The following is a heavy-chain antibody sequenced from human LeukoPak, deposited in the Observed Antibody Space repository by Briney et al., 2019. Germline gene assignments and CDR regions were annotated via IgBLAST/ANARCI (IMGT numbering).Heavy chain of an antibody. D-gene: IGHD1-26*01. Sequence: SETLPLTCTVSGDSISSSSYYWGWIRQPPGKGLEWIAIIYYSGKTYYNPSLKSRVSISVDTSNNQFSLKLSSVSAADTAVYYCARRALGKDWFDPWGQGTLVTVSS. CDR2: IYYSGKT. CDR3: ARRALGKDWFDP. CDR1: GDSISSSSYY. V-gene: IGHV4-39*01. J-gene: IGHJ5*02.